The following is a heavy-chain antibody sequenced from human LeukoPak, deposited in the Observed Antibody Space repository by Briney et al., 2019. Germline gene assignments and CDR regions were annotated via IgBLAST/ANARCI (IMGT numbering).Heavy chain of an antibody. CDR1: GFTVSGYA. CDR3: ATNGPGIAVAGYVDY. J-gene: IGHJ4*02. Sequence: GGSLRLSCAASGFTVSGYAMHWVRQAPGKGLEWVAVISYDGSNDYYADSVKGRFTISRDNSKNTLYLQMNSLRAEDTAVYYCATNGPGIAVAGYVDYWGQGTLVTVSS. D-gene: IGHD6-19*01. V-gene: IGHV3-30-3*01. CDR2: ISYDGSND.